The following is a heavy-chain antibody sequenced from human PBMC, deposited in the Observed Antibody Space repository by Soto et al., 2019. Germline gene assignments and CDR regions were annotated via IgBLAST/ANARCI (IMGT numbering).Heavy chain of an antibody. D-gene: IGHD6-13*01. J-gene: IGHJ4*02. V-gene: IGHV1-46*03. Sequence: ASVKVSCRASGDTFTSYDMHWVRQAPGQGLEWMGIINPSGGSTSYAQKFQGRVTMTRDKSTSTVYMELSSLRSEDTPVYFSAIYIANAVAGHALFDYWGQGTLGTVSS. CDR1: GDTFTSYD. CDR2: INPSGGST. CDR3: AIYIANAVAGHALFDY.